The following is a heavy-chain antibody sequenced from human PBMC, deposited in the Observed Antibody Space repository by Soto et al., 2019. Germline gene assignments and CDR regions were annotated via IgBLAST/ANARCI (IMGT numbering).Heavy chain of an antibody. CDR1: GFTFSSYN. J-gene: IGHJ4*02. Sequence: EVQLVESGEGLVQPGGSLRLSCAASGFTFSSYNIHWIRQAPGKGLEFVSAISRSGDRTYYADSVKGRFTITRDNSKNAVWLQMRSPRAEDMAVYYCARARCSSGQCYYFDYWGRGALVSVSS. D-gene: IGHD2-15*01. V-gene: IGHV3-64*02. CDR2: ISRSGDRT. CDR3: ARARCSSGQCYYFDY.